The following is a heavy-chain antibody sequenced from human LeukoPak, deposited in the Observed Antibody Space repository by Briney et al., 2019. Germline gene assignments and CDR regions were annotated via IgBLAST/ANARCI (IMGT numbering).Heavy chain of an antibody. CDR2: IIPILGIA. J-gene: IGHJ5*02. Sequence: GAAVTVACKASGGTFSSDTISWVRQAPGQGLEWMGRIIPILGIANYAQKFQGRVTITADKSTSTAYMELSSLRSEDTAVYYCARASGWYNWFDPWGQGTLVTVSS. D-gene: IGHD6-19*01. CDR3: ARASGWYNWFDP. V-gene: IGHV1-69*02. CDR1: GGTFSSDT.